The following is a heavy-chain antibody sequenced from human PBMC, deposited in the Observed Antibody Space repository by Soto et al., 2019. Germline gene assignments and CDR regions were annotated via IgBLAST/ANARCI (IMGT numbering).Heavy chain of an antibody. CDR1: GGSFSGYY. V-gene: IGHV4-34*01. D-gene: IGHD6-6*01. J-gene: IGHJ5*02. Sequence: ETLSLTCAVYGGSFSGYYWSWIRQPPGKGLEWIGEINHSGSTNYNPSLKSRVTISVDTSKNQFSLKLSSVTAADTAVYYCARALPPFYSSSPRNWLDPWGQGTLVT. CDR3: ARALPPFYSSSPRNWLDP. CDR2: INHSGST.